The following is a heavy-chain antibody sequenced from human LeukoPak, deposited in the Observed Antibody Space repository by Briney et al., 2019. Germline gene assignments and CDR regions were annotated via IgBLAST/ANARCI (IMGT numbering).Heavy chain of an antibody. Sequence: GGSLRLSCAASGFTFSNYAMVWVRQAPGKGLDLVSAMTSDGRTFYADSVRGRVTISRDNSKNTLYLQMNSLGAEDTAEYFCANVGVAAASPPFYLDVWGKGTTVTVSS. CDR3: ANVGVAAASPPFYLDV. J-gene: IGHJ6*03. CDR1: GFTFSNYA. D-gene: IGHD2-2*01. V-gene: IGHV3-23*01. CDR2: MTSDGRT.